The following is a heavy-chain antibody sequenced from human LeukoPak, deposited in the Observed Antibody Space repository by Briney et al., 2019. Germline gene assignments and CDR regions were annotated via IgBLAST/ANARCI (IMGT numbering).Heavy chain of an antibody. Sequence: SVKVSCKASGGTFSSYAISWVRQAPGQGLEWMGGIIPIFGTANYAQKFQGRVTITADESTSTAYMELSSLRSEDTAVYYCASGLRGIPQYCSSTSCYGSFSDAFDIWGQGTMVTVSS. CDR1: GGTFSSYA. D-gene: IGHD2-2*01. CDR2: IIPIFGTA. J-gene: IGHJ3*02. V-gene: IGHV1-69*13. CDR3: ASGLRGIPQYCSSTSCYGSFSDAFDI.